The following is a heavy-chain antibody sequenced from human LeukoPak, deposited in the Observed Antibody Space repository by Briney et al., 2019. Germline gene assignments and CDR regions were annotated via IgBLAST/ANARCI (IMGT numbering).Heavy chain of an antibody. CDR3: AKDKASVAAKGPFDY. Sequence: GGSLRLSCAASESTFSNYAMTWVRQAPGKGLEWVSSIGGSGASTYYADSVKGRFTISRDNSKNTLYLQFNSLRAEDTAVYYCAKDKASVAAKGPFDYWGQGTLVTVSS. CDR2: IGGSGAST. V-gene: IGHV3-23*01. J-gene: IGHJ4*02. D-gene: IGHD2-15*01. CDR1: ESTFSNYA.